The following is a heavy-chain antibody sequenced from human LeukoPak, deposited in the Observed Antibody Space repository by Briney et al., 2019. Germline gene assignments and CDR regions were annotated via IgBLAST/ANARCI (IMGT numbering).Heavy chain of an antibody. D-gene: IGHD2-2*01. CDR1: GGSINSHY. CDR2: IDTNGYN. J-gene: IGHJ6*03. Sequence: SETLSLTCSISGGSINSHYWNWIRQPAGKGLEWIGRIDTNGYNNYNPSLKSRVTISVDRSKNQFSLKLSSVTAADTAVYYCARVLHDIVVVPAANYMDVWGKGTTVTVSS. CDR3: ARVLHDIVVVPAANYMDV. V-gene: IGHV4-4*07.